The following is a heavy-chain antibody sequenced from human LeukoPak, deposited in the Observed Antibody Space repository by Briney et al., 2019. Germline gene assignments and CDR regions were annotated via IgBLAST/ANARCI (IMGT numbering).Heavy chain of an antibody. J-gene: IGHJ4*02. CDR3: TRLSSGWSYYFDY. D-gene: IGHD6-19*01. CDR2: IRSKANSYAT. Sequence: GGSLGLSCAASGFTFSGSAMHWVRQASGKGLEWVGRIRSKANSYATAYAASVKGRFTISRDDSKNTAYLQMNSLKTEDTAVYYCTRLSSGWSYYFDYWGQGTLVTVSS. V-gene: IGHV3-73*01. CDR1: GFTFSGSA.